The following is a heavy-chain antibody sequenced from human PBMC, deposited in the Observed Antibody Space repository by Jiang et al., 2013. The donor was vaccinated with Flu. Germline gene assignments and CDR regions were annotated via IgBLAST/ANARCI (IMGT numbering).Heavy chain of an antibody. CDR3: TTLTGRGLDY. J-gene: IGHJ4*02. D-gene: IGHD1-14*01. CDR1: VFNFNNVS. Sequence: VQLLESGGGLVKPGGSLRLSCAFSVFNFNNVSLSWVRQAPGKGLEWVGRFKVKPNGGATDYAAPVKGRFTISRDDSKKTLYLQMNSLRAEDTAVYYCTTLTGRGLDYWGQGTLVTVSS. V-gene: IGHV3-15*01. CDR2: FKVKPNGGAT.